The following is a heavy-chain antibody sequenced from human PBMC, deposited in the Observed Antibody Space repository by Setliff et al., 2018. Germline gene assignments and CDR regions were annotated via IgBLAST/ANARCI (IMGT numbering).Heavy chain of an antibody. CDR2: FSSRNDYI. CDR3: ARSENCFSTHCSPYDY. V-gene: IGHV3-21*01. J-gene: IGHJ4*02. CDR1: GFSFSNYA. D-gene: IGHD2-2*01. Sequence: PGGSLRLSCEASGFSFSNYAMNWVRQAPGKGLEWVASFSSRNDYIYHADSVKGRFTISRDNAKTSLYLQMDSLRVEDTATYYCARSENCFSTHCSPYDYWGQGTLVTVSS.